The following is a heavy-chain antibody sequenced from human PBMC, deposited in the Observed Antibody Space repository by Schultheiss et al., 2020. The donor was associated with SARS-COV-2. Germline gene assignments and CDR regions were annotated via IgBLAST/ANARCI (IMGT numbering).Heavy chain of an antibody. V-gene: IGHV4-31*03. D-gene: IGHD1-26*01. Sequence: SETLSLTCTVSGGSISSGGYYWSWIRQHPGKGLEWIGYIYYSGSTYYNPSLKSRVTISVDTSKNQFSLKLSSVTAVDTAVYYCARESEHAFDIWGQGTMVTVSS. J-gene: IGHJ3*02. CDR3: ARESEHAFDI. CDR2: IYYSGST. CDR1: GGSISSGGYY.